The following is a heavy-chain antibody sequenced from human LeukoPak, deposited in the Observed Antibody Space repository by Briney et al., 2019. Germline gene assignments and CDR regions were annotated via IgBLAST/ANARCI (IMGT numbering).Heavy chain of an antibody. D-gene: IGHD3-3*01. J-gene: IGHJ4*02. CDR2: ISGSGGST. CDR1: GFTFSGYG. CDR3: AKESSVFGVVIILRGYYFDY. Sequence: GGSLRLSCAASGFTFSGYGMSWVRQAPGKGLEWVSAISGSGGSTYYTDSVKGRFAISRDNSKNTLYLQMNSLRAEDTAVYYCAKESSVFGVVIILRGYYFDYWGQGTLVTVSS. V-gene: IGHV3-23*01.